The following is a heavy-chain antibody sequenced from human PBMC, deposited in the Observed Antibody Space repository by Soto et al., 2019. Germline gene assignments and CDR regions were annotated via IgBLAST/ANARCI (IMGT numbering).Heavy chain of an antibody. CDR2: NIPIFGTA. V-gene: IGHV1-69*12. CDR3: AKNTENYYYGMDV. J-gene: IGHJ6*02. Sequence: QVQLVQSGAEVKKPGSSVKVSCKASGGTFSSYAISWVRQAPGQGLEWMGGNIPIFGTADYAQKFQGRVTITADESTSTAYVELSSLRSADTAVYYCAKNTENYYYGMDVWGQGTTVTVSS. CDR1: GGTFSSYA.